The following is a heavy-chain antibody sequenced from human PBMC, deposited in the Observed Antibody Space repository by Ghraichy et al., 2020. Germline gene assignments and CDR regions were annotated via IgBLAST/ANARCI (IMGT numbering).Heavy chain of an antibody. CDR1: GGSFSGYY. D-gene: IGHD6-13*01. V-gene: IGHV4-34*01. Sequence: GSLRLTCAVYGGSFSGYYWSWIRQPPGKGLEWIGEINHSGSTNYNPSLKRRVTISVDTSKNQFSLKLSSVTAADTAVYYCARGSSSWYRTYYYYGMDVWGQGTTVTVSS. CDR3: ARGSSSWYRTYYYYGMDV. CDR2: INHSGST. J-gene: IGHJ6*02.